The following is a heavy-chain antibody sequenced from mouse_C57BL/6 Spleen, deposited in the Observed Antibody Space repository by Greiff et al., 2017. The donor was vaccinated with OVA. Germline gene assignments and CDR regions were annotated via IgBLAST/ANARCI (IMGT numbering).Heavy chain of an antibody. Sequence: VKLQESGPGLVAPSQSLSITCTVSGFSLTSYGVDWVRQSPGKGLEWLGVIWGVGSTNYNSALKSRLSISKDNSKSQVFLKMNSLQTDDTAMYYCASHYYGSSYEAWFAYWGQGTLVTVSA. CDR2: IWGVGST. J-gene: IGHJ3*01. V-gene: IGHV2-6*01. CDR1: GFSLTSYG. D-gene: IGHD1-1*01. CDR3: ASHYYGSSYEAWFAY.